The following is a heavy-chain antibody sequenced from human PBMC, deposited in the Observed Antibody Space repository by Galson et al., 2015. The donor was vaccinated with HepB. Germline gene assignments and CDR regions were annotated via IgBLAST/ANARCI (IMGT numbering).Heavy chain of an antibody. D-gene: IGHD3-16*02. CDR1: GGSISGYY. J-gene: IGHJ4*02. V-gene: IGHV4-34*01. CDR3: ARGPASVVYDYVWGSSRQPLYYLDS. CDR2: INHSGST. Sequence: SETLSLTCTMSGGSISGYYWSWIRQPPGKGLEWIGEINHSGSTNDNPSLKSRITISVDTSKNQFSLKLTSVTAADAAVYYCARGPASVVYDYVWGSSRQPLYYLDSWGQGTLLTVSS.